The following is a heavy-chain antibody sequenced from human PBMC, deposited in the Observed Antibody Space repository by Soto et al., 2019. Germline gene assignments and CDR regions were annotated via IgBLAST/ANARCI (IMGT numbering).Heavy chain of an antibody. Sequence: ASVTVSCKASVYTFTSYDMNWVRQATGQGLEWMGWMNPNSGNTGYAQKFQGRVTMTRNTSISTAYMELSSLRSEDTAVYYCARAVYCSSTSCYYRFDYWGQGTLVTVSS. V-gene: IGHV1-8*01. CDR3: ARAVYCSSTSCYYRFDY. D-gene: IGHD2-2*01. J-gene: IGHJ4*02. CDR1: VYTFTSYD. CDR2: MNPNSGNT.